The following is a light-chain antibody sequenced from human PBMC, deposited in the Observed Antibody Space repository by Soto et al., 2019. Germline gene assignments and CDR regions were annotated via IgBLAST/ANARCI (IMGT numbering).Light chain of an antibody. CDR1: TSNIESHS. CDR3: ATWDDSRNGV. CDR2: TNN. Sequence: QSVLTQPPSASGTPGQRSIISCSGSTSNIESHSVNWYQKVPGTAPKLLIITNNQRPSGVPDRFSGSKSGASASLAISGLQSEDEATYYCATWDDSRNGVFGTGTKLTVL. V-gene: IGLV1-44*01. J-gene: IGLJ1*01.